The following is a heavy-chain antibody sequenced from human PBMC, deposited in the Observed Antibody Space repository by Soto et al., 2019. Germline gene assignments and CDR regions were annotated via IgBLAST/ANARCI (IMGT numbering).Heavy chain of an antibody. CDR2: INHSGST. V-gene: IGHV4-34*01. CDR1: GGSFSGYY. CDR3: ARARVATVNWFDP. D-gene: IGHD5-12*01. Sequence: QVQLQQWGAGLLKPSETLSLTCAVYGGSFSGYYWSWIRQPPGKGLEWIGEINHSGSTNYNPSLKSRVTISVDPSKNQFSLKLSSVTAADTAVYYCARARVATVNWFDPWGQGTLVTVSS. J-gene: IGHJ5*02.